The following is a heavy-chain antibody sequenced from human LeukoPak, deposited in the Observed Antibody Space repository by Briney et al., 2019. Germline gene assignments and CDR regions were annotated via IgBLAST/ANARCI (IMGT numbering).Heavy chain of an antibody. D-gene: IGHD3-3*01. Sequence: SETLSLTCAVYGGSFSGYYWSWIRQPPGKGLEWIGEINHSGSTNYNPSLKSRVTISVDTSKNQFSLKLSSVTAADTAVYYCARGWGLRFLEWPPIKPSYYYYGMDVWGQGTTVTVSS. CDR2: INHSGST. CDR3: ARGWGLRFLEWPPIKPSYYYYGMDV. V-gene: IGHV4-34*01. J-gene: IGHJ6*02. CDR1: GGSFSGYY.